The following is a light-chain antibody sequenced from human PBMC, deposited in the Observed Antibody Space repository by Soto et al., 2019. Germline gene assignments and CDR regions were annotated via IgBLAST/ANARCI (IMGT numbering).Light chain of an antibody. CDR2: DAS. V-gene: IGKV3-20*01. CDR1: QNVANY. J-gene: IGKJ1*01. CDR3: QQYGDSLLT. Sequence: EFVLTQSPATLSLSPGERATLSCRASQNVANYLDWYQQKPGQAPRLLMYDASTRATGIPDRFSGSGSGTDFTLIISRLEPEDFAVYYCQQYGDSLLTFGQGTKVDIK.